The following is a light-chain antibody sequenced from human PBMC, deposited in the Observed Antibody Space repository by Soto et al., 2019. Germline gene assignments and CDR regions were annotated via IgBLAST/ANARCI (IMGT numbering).Light chain of an antibody. CDR1: QSVSSSS. V-gene: IGKV3-20*01. CDR2: NTS. Sequence: EIVLTQSPGTLSLSPGERATLSCRASQSVSSSSLAWYQQKPGQAPRRLIYNTSSRPTGVPDRFSGSGSETDFTLIISRLEPEDFALYYCQQYGSSRPTFGQGTKVEIK. CDR3: QQYGSSRPT. J-gene: IGKJ1*01.